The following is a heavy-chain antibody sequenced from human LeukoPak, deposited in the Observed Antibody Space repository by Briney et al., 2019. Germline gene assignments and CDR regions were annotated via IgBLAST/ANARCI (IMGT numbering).Heavy chain of an antibody. Sequence: ASVKVSCKASGYTFTGYYMHWVRQAPGQGLEWMGWINPNSGGTNYAQKFQGRVTMTRDTSISTAYMELGRLRSDDTAVYYCARDPAADTAMARGVGQYFDYWGQGTLVTVSS. V-gene: IGHV1-2*02. CDR2: INPNSGGT. CDR1: GYTFTGYY. D-gene: IGHD5-18*01. J-gene: IGHJ4*02. CDR3: ARDPAADTAMARGVGQYFDY.